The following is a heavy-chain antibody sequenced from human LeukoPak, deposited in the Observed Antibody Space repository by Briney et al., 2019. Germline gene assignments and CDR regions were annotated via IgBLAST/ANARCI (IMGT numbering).Heavy chain of an antibody. D-gene: IGHD3-3*01. J-gene: IGHJ5*02. CDR1: GGTFRNHA. CDR2: IIPIFGTA. V-gene: IGHV1-69*13. CDR3: AREAITIFGVVRTQTTYGPHRFDP. Sequence: ASVKVSCKASGGTFRNHAISWVRQAPGQGLEWMGGIIPIFGTASYAQKFQGRVTITADESTSTAYMELSSLRSEDTAVYYCAREAITIFGVVRTQTTYGPHRFDPWGQGTLVTVSS.